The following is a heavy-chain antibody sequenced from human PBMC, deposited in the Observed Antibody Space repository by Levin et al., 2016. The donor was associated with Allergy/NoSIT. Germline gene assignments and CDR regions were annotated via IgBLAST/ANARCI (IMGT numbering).Heavy chain of an antibody. CDR3: ARTYCSSTSCYKGYYYGMDV. V-gene: IGHV2-26*01. J-gene: IGHJ6*02. Sequence: WIRQPPGKALEWLAHIFSNDEKSYSTSLKSRLTISKDTSKSQVVLTMTNMDPVDTATYYCARTYCSSTSCYKGYYYGMDVWGQGTTVTVSS. CDR2: IFSNDEK. D-gene: IGHD2-2*02.